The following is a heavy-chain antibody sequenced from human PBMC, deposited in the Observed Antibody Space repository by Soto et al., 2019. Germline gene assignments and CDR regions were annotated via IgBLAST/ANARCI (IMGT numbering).Heavy chain of an antibody. J-gene: IGHJ4*02. CDR1: VFPFDDYA. CDR2: ISWNSGSI. V-gene: IGHV3-9*01. Sequence: LSLACAASVFPFDDYAMHSIRQASGKGLEWVSGISWNSGSIGYADSVKGRFTISRDNAKNSLYLQMNSLRAEDTALYYGAKDSCSRGSCYEDYWGQGTPVTVSS. D-gene: IGHD2-15*01. CDR3: AKDSCSRGSCYEDY.